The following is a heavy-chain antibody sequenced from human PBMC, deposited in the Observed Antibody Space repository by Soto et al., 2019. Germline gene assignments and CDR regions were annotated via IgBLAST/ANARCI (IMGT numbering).Heavy chain of an antibody. CDR1: GGTFSSYA. V-gene: IGHV1-69*13. CDR3: ARAARHDYGDYDPSFDY. CDR2: IIPIFGTA. Sequence: ASVKVSCKASGGTFSSYAISWVRQAPGQGLVWMGGIIPIFGTANYAQKFQGRVTITADESTSTAYMELSSLRSEDTAVYYCARAARHDYGDYDPSFDYWGQGTLVTVSS. J-gene: IGHJ4*02. D-gene: IGHD4-17*01.